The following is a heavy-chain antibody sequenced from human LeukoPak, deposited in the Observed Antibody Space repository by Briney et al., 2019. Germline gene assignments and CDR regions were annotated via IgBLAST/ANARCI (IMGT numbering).Heavy chain of an antibody. Sequence: GGSLGLSCAGSGFTLSSYSMDWVRQAPGKGLEWVSSISSSSSYIYYADSVKGRFTISRDNAKNSLYLQMNSLRAGDTAVYYCARRGSGYTEPIDYWGQGTLVTVSS. V-gene: IGHV3-21*01. CDR1: GFTLSSYS. CDR3: ARRGSGYTEPIDY. CDR2: ISSSSSYI. D-gene: IGHD5-12*01. J-gene: IGHJ4*02.